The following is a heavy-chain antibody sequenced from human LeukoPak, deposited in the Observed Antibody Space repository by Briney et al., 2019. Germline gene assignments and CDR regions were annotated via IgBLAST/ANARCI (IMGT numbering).Heavy chain of an antibody. Sequence: GGSLRLSCAASGFPFSDYYMSWIRQAPGKGLEWVSYISSSSSYTNYADSVKGRFTISRDNAKNSLYLQMNSLRAEDTAVYYCARFITMVRGVIPENWFDPWGQGTLVTVSS. D-gene: IGHD3-10*01. V-gene: IGHV3-11*06. CDR2: ISSSSSYT. CDR3: ARFITMVRGVIPENWFDP. CDR1: GFPFSDYY. J-gene: IGHJ5*02.